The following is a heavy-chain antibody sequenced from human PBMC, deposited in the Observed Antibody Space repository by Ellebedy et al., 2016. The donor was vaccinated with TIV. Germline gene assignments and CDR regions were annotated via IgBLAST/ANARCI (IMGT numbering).Heavy chain of an antibody. CDR1: GFTFEDYA. V-gene: IGHV3-9*03. CDR3: ARARGDNGKVWDAFDV. J-gene: IGHJ3*01. CDR2: IHCNSGTT. Sequence: PGGSLRLSCVASGFTFEDYAMHWVRQAPGKGLEWVSGIHCNSGTTGYADSVKGRFSISRDNAKNSLYLQMNSLRVEDMALYYCARARGDNGKVWDAFDVWGQGKMVTVSS. D-gene: IGHD2-8*01.